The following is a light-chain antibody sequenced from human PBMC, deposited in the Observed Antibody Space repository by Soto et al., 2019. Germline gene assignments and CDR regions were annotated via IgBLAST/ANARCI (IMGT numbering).Light chain of an antibody. J-gene: IGKJ5*01. CDR3: QQYNNWFG. V-gene: IGKV3-15*01. CDR2: GAS. CDR1: QSVSSN. Sequence: EIVMTQSPATLSVSPGERATLSCRASQSVSSNLAWYQQKPGQAPRLLIYGASTRATGIPARVSGSGSGTEFTLHISRLQSEDLAVYYCQQYNNWFGFGQGTRLEIK.